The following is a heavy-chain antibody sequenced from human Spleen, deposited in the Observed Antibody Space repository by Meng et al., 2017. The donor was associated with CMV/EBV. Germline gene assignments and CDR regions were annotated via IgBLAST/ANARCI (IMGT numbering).Heavy chain of an antibody. CDR3: ARHQGDHWSLYYFDY. CDR2: ISAYNGNT. Sequence: GYTVTSYGSCWVRQAPGKGREWMGWISAYNGNTNYAQKLQGSVTMTTDKSTSTAYMELRSLRSDDTAVYYCARHQGDHWSLYYFDYWGQGTLVTVSS. CDR1: GYTVTSYG. D-gene: IGHD1-1*01. J-gene: IGHJ4*02. V-gene: IGHV1-18*01.